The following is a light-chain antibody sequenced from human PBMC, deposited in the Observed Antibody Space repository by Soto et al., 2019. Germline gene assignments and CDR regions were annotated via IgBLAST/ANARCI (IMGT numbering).Light chain of an antibody. Sequence: DIHMTQSPSTLPASVGDRVTITCRASQSISNWLAWYQQKPGKAPKLLIYAASTLQSGVPSRFSGSGSGTDFTLTISSRQPEDFATDYCQQANSFPFTFGQGTRLEIK. J-gene: IGKJ5*01. CDR2: AAS. CDR1: QSISNW. CDR3: QQANSFPFT. V-gene: IGKV1-12*01.